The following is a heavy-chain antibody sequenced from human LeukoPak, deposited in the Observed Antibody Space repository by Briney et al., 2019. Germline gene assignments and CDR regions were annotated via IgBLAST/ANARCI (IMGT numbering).Heavy chain of an antibody. Sequence: GGSLRLSCAASGFTFSSYWMHWVRQAPGKGLVWVSRINSDGGSTSYADSVKGRFTISRDNAKNTLYLQMNSLRAEDTAVYYCARDSGNGATDYWGQGTLVTVSS. J-gene: IGHJ4*02. CDR2: INSDGGST. D-gene: IGHD3-10*01. CDR1: GFTFSSYW. CDR3: ARDSGNGATDY. V-gene: IGHV3-74*01.